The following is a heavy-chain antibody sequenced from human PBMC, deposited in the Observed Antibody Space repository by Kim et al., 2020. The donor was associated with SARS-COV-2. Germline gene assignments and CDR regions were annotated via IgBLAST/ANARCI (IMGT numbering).Heavy chain of an antibody. J-gene: IGHJ6*02. V-gene: IGHV1-69*13. D-gene: IGHD6-13*01. Sequence: SVKVSCKASGGTFSSYAISWVRQAPGQGLEWMGGIIPIFGTANYAQKFQGRVTITADESTSTAYMELSSLRSEATAVYYCAGEESSSWSDYYYYYGMDVWGQGTTVTVSS. CDR1: GGTFSSYA. CDR2: IIPIFGTA. CDR3: AGEESSSWSDYYYYYGMDV.